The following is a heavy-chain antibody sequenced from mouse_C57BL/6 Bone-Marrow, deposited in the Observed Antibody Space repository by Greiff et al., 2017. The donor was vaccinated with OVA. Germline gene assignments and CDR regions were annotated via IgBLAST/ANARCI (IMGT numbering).Heavy chain of an antibody. Sequence: EVQLQQSGPELVKPGASVKISCKASGYTFTDYYMNWVKQSHGKSLEWIGDINPNNGGTSYNQKFKGKATLTVDKSSSTAYMELRSLTSEDSAVYYCARGYYGSSPSDYWGQGTTLTVSS. CDR1: GYTFTDYY. V-gene: IGHV1-26*01. J-gene: IGHJ2*01. CDR2: INPNNGGT. CDR3: ARGYYGSSPSDY. D-gene: IGHD1-1*01.